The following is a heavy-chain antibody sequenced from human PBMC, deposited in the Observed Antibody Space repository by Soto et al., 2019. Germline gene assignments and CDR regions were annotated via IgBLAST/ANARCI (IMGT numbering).Heavy chain of an antibody. D-gene: IGHD6-13*01. CDR3: AKHEDAAAGTWSYFDY. V-gene: IGHV3-23*01. Sequence: EVQLLESGGGLVQPGGSLRLSCAASGFTFSSYAMSWVRQAPGKGLEWVSAISGSGGSTYYADSVKGRFTISRDNSKNMLYLQTNSLRAADTAVYYCAKHEDAAAGTWSYFDYCVQGTLVTVSS. J-gene: IGHJ4*01. CDR1: GFTFSSYA. CDR2: ISGSGGST.